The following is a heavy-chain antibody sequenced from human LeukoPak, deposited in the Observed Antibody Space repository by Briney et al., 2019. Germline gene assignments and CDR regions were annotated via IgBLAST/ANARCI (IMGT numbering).Heavy chain of an antibody. CDR2: IWYDGSNK. V-gene: IGHV3-33*08. Sequence: GGSLRLSCAASGFTFSSYWMSWVRQAPGKGLEWVAVIWYDGSNKYYPDSVKGRFTISRDDSKNTLYLQMNSLRAEDMAVYYCARDSGPLDTWGQGTLVTVSS. CDR1: GFTFSSYW. J-gene: IGHJ5*02. D-gene: IGHD1-1*01. CDR3: ARDSGPLDT.